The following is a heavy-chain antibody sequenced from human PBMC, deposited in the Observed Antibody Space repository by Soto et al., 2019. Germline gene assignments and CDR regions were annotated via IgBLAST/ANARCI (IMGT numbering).Heavy chain of an antibody. J-gene: IGHJ5*02. V-gene: IGHV3-21*06. CDR3: ARERGEYDSGWYIDR. CDR2: ISSRSSLI. D-gene: IGHD6-19*01. Sequence: GGSLRLSCVVSGLNFRSHDMNWVRQPPGKGLEWVAYISSRSSLILYADSVRGRFVISRDNALNSLYLQMNSPRDEDTAIYYCARERGEYDSGWYIDRWGQGTPVTVSS. CDR1: GLNFRSHD.